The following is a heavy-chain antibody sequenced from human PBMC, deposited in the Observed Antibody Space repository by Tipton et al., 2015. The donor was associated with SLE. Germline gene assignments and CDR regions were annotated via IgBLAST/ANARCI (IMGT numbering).Heavy chain of an antibody. D-gene: IGHD4-17*01. CDR1: RYSFTSYW. CDR3: ARQAHYGDYYFDY. V-gene: IGHV5-51*01. CDR2: IYPGDSDT. J-gene: IGHJ4*02. Sequence: VQLVQSGAEVKKPGESLKISCKGSRYSFTSYWIGWVRQMPGKGLEWRGIIYPGDSDTRYSPSFQGQVTISADKSVSTACLQWSSLKASDTAIYYCARQAHYGDYYFDYWGQGTLVTVSS.